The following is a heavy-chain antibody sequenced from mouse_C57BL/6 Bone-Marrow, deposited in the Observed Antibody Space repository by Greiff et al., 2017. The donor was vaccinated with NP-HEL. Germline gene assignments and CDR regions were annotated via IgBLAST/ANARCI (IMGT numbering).Heavy chain of an antibody. V-gene: IGHV1-81*01. CDR3: ARECYYLYFDV. CDR2: IYPRSGNT. CDR1: GYTFTSYG. J-gene: IGHJ1*03. D-gene: IGHD1-1*01. Sequence: VMLVESGAELARPGASVKLSCKASGYTFTSYGISWVKQRTGQGLEWIGEIYPRSGNTYYNEKFKGKATLTADKSSSTAYMELRSLTSEDSAVYFCARECYYLYFDVWGTGTTVTVSS.